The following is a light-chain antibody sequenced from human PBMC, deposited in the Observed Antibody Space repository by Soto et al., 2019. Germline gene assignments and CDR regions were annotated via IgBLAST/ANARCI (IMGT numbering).Light chain of an antibody. Sequence: EIVMTQSPATLSVSPGERATLSCRASQSVSYNLAWYQQNPGQGTRLLIYGAFTRATGIPARFSGSGSGTEFALTISSLQSEDFGVYYCQQYTNWPPLTFGGGNKVEIK. J-gene: IGKJ4*02. V-gene: IGKV3-15*01. CDR3: QQYTNWPPLT. CDR1: QSVSYN. CDR2: GAF.